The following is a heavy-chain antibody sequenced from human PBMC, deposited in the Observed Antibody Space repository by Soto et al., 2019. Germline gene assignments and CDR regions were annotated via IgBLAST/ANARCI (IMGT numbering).Heavy chain of an antibody. CDR2: IYPGDSDT. Sequence: GESLKISCKGSGYSFTSYWIGWVRQMPGKGLEWMGIIYPGDSDTRYSPSFQGQVTISADKSISTAYLQWSSLKASDTAMYYCASKIDSSGYYSYYYGMDIWGQGTMVTVSS. D-gene: IGHD3-22*01. V-gene: IGHV5-51*01. J-gene: IGHJ6*02. CDR1: GYSFTSYW. CDR3: ASKIDSSGYYSYYYGMDI.